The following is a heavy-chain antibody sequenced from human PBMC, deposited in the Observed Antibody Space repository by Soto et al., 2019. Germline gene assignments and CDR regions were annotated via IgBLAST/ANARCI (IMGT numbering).Heavy chain of an antibody. J-gene: IGHJ3*02. CDR2: ISAYNGNT. CDR3: ASHYYDSSGYYQLGAFDI. CDR1: GYTFTSYG. V-gene: IGHV1-18*01. D-gene: IGHD3-22*01. Sequence: ASVKVSCKASGYTFTSYGISWVRQAPGQGLEWMGWISAYNGNTDYAQKLQGRVTMTTDTSTSTAYMELRSLRSDDTAVYYCASHYYDSSGYYQLGAFDIWGQGTMVTVSS.